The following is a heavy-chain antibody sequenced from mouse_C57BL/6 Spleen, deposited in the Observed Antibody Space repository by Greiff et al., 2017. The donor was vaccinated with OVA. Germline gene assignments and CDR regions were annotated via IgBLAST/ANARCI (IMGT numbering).Heavy chain of an antibody. V-gene: IGHV1-82*01. CDR3: ARSLYYDYLAWFAY. J-gene: IGHJ3*01. CDR1: GYAFSSSW. CDR2: IYPGDGDT. Sequence: VQLQQSGPELVKPGASVKISCKASGYAFSSSWMNWVKQRPGKGLEWIGRIYPGDGDTNYNGKFKGKATLTADKSSSTAYMQLSSLTSEDSAVYFCARSLYYDYLAWFAYWGQGTLVTVSA. D-gene: IGHD2-4*01.